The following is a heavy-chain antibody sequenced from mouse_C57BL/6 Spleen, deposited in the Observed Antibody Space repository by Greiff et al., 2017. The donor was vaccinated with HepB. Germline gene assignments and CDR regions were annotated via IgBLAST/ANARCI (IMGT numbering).Heavy chain of an antibody. D-gene: IGHD1-1*01. V-gene: IGHV5-4*01. CDR3: ARDDVRYYGSSRWYFDV. CDR2: ISDGGSYT. CDR1: GFTFSSYA. Sequence: DVMLVESGGGLVKPGGSLKLSCAASGFTFSSYAMSWVRQTPEKRLEWVATISDGGSYTYYPDNVKGRFTISRDNAKNNLYLQMSHLKSEDTAMYYCARDDVRYYGSSRWYFDVWGTGTTVTVSS. J-gene: IGHJ1*03.